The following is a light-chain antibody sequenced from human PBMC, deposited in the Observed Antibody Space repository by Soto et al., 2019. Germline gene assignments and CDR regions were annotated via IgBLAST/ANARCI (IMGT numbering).Light chain of an antibody. CDR3: QSYDSSNHAVV. J-gene: IGLJ2*01. V-gene: IGLV6-57*04. CDR1: SGSIASNY. CDR2: EDN. Sequence: NFMLTQPHSVSESARKTVTISCTRSSGSIASNYVQWYQQRPGSAPTTVIYEDNQRPSGVPDRFSGSIDSSSNSASLTISGLKTEDEADYYCQSYDSSNHAVVFGGGTKLTVL.